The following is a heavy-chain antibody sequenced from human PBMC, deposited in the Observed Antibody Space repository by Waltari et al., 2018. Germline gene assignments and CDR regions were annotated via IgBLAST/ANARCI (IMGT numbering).Heavy chain of an antibody. D-gene: IGHD3-10*01. J-gene: IGHJ4*02. Sequence: QVQLVESGGGVVQPGRSLRLSCAASGFTFSSYGMHWVRQAPGKGLEWVAVIWYDGSKKYYADSVKGRFTISRDNSKNTLYLQMNSLRAEDTAVYYCARDGPYGSGTAGDYWGQGTLVTVSS. CDR2: IWYDGSKK. V-gene: IGHV3-33*01. CDR1: GFTFSSYG. CDR3: ARDGPYGSGTAGDY.